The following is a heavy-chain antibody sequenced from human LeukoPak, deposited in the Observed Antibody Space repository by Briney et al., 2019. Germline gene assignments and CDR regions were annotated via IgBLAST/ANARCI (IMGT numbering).Heavy chain of an antibody. V-gene: IGHV4-38-2*01. CDR1: GYSISSGYY. D-gene: IGHD2/OR15-2a*01. CDR3: ARGPGSFTFFDY. Sequence: SETLSLTCGVSGYSISSGYYRGWIRQPPGEGLDWIGSIYYSGNTYFNPSLKSRVTISVDTSNNQFSLRLSSVTAADTAVYYCARGPGSFTFFDYWGQGTLVTVSS. J-gene: IGHJ4*02. CDR2: IYYSGNT.